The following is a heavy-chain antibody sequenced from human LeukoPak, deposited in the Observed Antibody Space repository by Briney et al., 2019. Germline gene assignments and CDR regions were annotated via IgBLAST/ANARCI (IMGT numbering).Heavy chain of an antibody. CDR3: ARGHDYLDY. CDR2: ISSSSSTI. D-gene: IGHD3-3*01. Sequence: SGGSLRLSCAASGFTFSSYSMNWVRQAPGKGLEWVSYISSSSSTIYYADSVKGRFTISRDNAKNSLYLQMSSLRAEDTAVYYCARGHDYLDYWGQGTLVTVSS. V-gene: IGHV3-48*04. CDR1: GFTFSSYS. J-gene: IGHJ4*02.